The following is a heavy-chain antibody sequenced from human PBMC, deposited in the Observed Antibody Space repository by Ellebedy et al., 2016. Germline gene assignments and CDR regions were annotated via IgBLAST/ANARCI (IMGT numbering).Heavy chain of an antibody. D-gene: IGHD1-7*01. CDR1: GFTFRNYA. V-gene: IGHV3-23*01. J-gene: IGHJ5*02. Sequence: GGSLRLSCAASGFTFRNYAMSWVRQAPGKGLEWVSGISGSNTGTCYAASVRGRFTISRDNAKNSLYLQMNSLRAEDTAVYHCARSGNWNYEPTWFDPWGQGTRVTVSS. CDR2: ISGSNTGT. CDR3: ARSGNWNYEPTWFDP.